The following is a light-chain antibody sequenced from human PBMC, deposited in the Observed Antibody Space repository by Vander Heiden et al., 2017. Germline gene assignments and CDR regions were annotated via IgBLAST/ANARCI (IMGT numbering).Light chain of an antibody. Sequence: QSVLTQPPSASGTVGQRVTIPCSGSISNIGGNLVYWYQQFPGTAPKLLIYSDNQRPSGVPDRFSGSKSGPSASLAISGLRSEDEADYYCATWDNSLSGRGIFGGGTKLTVV. CDR3: ATWDNSLSGRGI. J-gene: IGLJ2*01. CDR1: ISNIGGNL. V-gene: IGLV1-47*02. CDR2: SDN.